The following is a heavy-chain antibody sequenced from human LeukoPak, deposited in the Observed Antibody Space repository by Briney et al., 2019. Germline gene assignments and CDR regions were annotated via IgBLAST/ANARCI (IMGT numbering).Heavy chain of an antibody. Sequence: SETLSLTCGVSGYPINNAYFWVWIRQPPGKGLEWIGSLYHPDSTYYNPSLKSRVTMSVDTSRNQFSLRLSFVTAADTAVYYCARQYDSYFYYYLDLWGTGTTVTVSS. V-gene: IGHV4-38-2*01. CDR2: LYHPDST. D-gene: IGHD2-2*01. CDR1: GYPINNAYF. CDR3: ARQYDSYFYYYLDL. J-gene: IGHJ6*03.